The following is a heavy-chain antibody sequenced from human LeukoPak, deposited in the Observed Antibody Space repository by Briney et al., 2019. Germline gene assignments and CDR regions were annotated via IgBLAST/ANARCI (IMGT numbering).Heavy chain of an antibody. CDR2: INSDGSST. CDR3: ARDHVGEDSGAFDI. Sequence: GGSLRLSCAASGFTFSSYWMHWVRQAPGKGLVWVSRINSDGSSTYYADSVKGRFTISRDNSKNTLYLQMNSLRAEDTAVYYCARDHVGEDSGAFDIWGQGTMVTVSS. J-gene: IGHJ3*02. D-gene: IGHD3-10*01. CDR1: GFTFSSYW. V-gene: IGHV3-74*01.